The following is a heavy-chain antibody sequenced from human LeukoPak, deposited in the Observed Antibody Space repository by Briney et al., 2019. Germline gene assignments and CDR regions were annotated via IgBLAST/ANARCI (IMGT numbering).Heavy chain of an antibody. J-gene: IGHJ4*02. CDR3: ARLLAVRGVIRGFDY. CDR1: GGSISSGGYY. V-gene: IGHV4-31*03. CDR2: IYYSGST. D-gene: IGHD3-10*01. Sequence: SETLSLTCTVSGGSISSGGYYWSWIRQHPGKGLEWIGYIYYSGSTYYNPSLKSRVTISVDTSKNQFSLKLSSVTAADTAVYYCARLLAVRGVIRGFDYWGQGTLVTVSS.